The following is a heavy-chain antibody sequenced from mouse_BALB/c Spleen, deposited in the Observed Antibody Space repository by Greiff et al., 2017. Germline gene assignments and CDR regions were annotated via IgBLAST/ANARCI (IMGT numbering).Heavy chain of an antibody. Sequence: DVMLVESGGGLVKPGGSLKLSCAASGFTFSSYAMSWVRQTPEKRLEWVASISSGGSTYYPDSVKGRFTISRDNARNILYLQMSSLRSEDTAMYYCARVEYYGSPYFDVWGAGTTVTVSS. CDR2: ISSGGST. D-gene: IGHD1-1*01. CDR3: ARVEYYGSPYFDV. V-gene: IGHV5-6-5*01. J-gene: IGHJ1*01. CDR1: GFTFSSYA.